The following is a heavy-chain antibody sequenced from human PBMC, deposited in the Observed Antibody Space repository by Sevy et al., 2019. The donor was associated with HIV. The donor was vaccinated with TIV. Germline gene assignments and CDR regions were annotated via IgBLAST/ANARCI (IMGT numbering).Heavy chain of an antibody. CDR2: LKSDVYGGTV. V-gene: IGHV3-49*04. Sequence: GGSLRLSCTASGFTFGDYCRSRVRQAPGKGLEWVAFLKSDVYGGTVDHAASVRGRFVISRDDSKTIAYLQMNDLKTEDTGVYYCTRWKAAQSIFDYWGQGALVTVSS. CDR3: TRWKAAQSIFDY. CDR1: GFTFGDYC. D-gene: IGHD6-13*01. J-gene: IGHJ4*02.